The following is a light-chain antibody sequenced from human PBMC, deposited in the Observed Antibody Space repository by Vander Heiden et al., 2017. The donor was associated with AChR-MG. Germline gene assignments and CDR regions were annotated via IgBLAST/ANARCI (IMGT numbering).Light chain of an antibody. CDR1: QSVSSTY. V-gene: IGKV3-20*01. J-gene: IGKJ1*01. CDR2: GAS. Sequence: EIVLTQSPGTLSLSPGERATLSCRASQSVSSTYLAWYQHKPGQPPRLLIYGASIRANDIPDRFSGSGSGTDFTLTISRREPEDFAVYYWQQGDNSRTFGQGTKVEIK. CDR3: QQGDNSRT.